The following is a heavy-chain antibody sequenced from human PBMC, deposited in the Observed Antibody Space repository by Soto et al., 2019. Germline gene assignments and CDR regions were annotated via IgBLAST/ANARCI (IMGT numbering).Heavy chain of an antibody. V-gene: IGHV4-59*12. Sequence: SETLSLTCTVSGGSLSRLYWTWIRQPPGQPLEWIGPTFDSGIANYNPSLKSRVIISVDTSKSQFSLKVSSVTAADTAVYYCGRGGYSVPYDYWGQGALVTVSS. CDR1: GGSLSRLY. CDR2: TFDSGIA. J-gene: IGHJ4*02. CDR3: GRGGYSVPYDY. D-gene: IGHD5-18*01.